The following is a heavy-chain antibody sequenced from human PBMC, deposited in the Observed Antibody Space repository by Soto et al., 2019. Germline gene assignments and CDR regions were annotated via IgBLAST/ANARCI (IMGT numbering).Heavy chain of an antibody. CDR2: ISGSGNYT. J-gene: IGHJ4*02. CDR3: AREGINNYNEFYFDS. Sequence: ESGGGLVKPGGSLKLSCAASGFAFSTYSMSWVRQAPGKGLEWVSSISGSGNYTHYADFLRGRFTISRDNAKTSLFLQMDSLRAEDTAVYYCAREGINNYNEFYFDSWGQGTVVTVSS. D-gene: IGHD4-4*01. V-gene: IGHV3-21*06. CDR1: GFAFSTYS.